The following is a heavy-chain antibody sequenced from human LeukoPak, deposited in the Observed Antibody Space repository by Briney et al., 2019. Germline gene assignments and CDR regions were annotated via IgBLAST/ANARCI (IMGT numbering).Heavy chain of an antibody. D-gene: IGHD3-22*01. CDR3: ASRRYYYDSSGYYYNRGHRRWFDP. CDR1: GGSFSGYY. J-gene: IGHJ5*02. Sequence: PSETLSLTCAVYGGSFSGYYWSWIRQPPGKGLEWIGEINHSGSTNYNPSLKSRVTISVDTSKNQFSLKLSSVTAADTAVYYCASRRYYYDSSGYYYNRGHRRWFDPWGQGTLVTVSS. V-gene: IGHV4-34*01. CDR2: INHSGST.